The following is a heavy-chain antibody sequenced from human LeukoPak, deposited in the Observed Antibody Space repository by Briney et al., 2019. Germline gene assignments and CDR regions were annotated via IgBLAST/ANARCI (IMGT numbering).Heavy chain of an antibody. Sequence: PGGSLRLSCAASGFTFSSYSTNWVRQAPGKGLEWVSSISSSSSYIYYADSVKGRFTISRDNAKNSLYLQMNSLRAEDKAVYYCARAHELRFLEWLFRVGYMDVWGKGTTVTVSS. CDR3: ARAHELRFLEWLFRVGYMDV. D-gene: IGHD3-3*01. J-gene: IGHJ6*03. CDR2: ISSSSSYI. CDR1: GFTFSSYS. V-gene: IGHV3-21*01.